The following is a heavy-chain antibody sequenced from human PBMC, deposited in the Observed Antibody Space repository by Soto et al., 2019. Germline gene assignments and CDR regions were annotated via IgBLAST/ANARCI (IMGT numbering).Heavy chain of an antibody. Sequence: QVQLVQSGADVKKPGASVKVSCKASGYTFSNYEINWVRQASGQGLEWMGRMNPNDGNTGYTQNFQGRVSMTRNTSINTAYMELSSLRSDNTAAYYCSRGPRESAEWLLFDYSGQGALVTVSS. CDR3: SRGPRESAEWLLFDY. J-gene: IGHJ4*02. D-gene: IGHD3-3*01. V-gene: IGHV1-8*01. CDR1: GYTFSNYE. CDR2: MNPNDGNT.